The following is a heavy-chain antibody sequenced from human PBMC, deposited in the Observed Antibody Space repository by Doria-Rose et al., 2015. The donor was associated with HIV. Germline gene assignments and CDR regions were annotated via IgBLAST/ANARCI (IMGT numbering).Heavy chain of an antibody. CDR1: GGSLSSPGMG. CDR3: ARIKSSRWYHKYYFDF. D-gene: IGHD6-13*01. J-gene: IGHJ4*02. CDR2: MFSDDER. Sequence: QVTLKESGPVLVKPTETLTLTCTVSGGSLSSPGMGVSWIRQPPGKDLEWLANMFSDDERSYNTSLKSRLTISRGTSKSQVVLTMTDMDPVDTATYYCARIKSSRWYHKYYFDFWGQGTLVIVST. V-gene: IGHV2-26*01.